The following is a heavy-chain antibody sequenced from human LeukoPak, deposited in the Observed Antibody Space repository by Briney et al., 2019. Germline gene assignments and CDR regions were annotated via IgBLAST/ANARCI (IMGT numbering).Heavy chain of an antibody. D-gene: IGHD2-15*01. V-gene: IGHV1-2*02. CDR1: GYTFTGYY. J-gene: IGHJ4*02. CDR2: INPDSGGT. Sequence: ASVKVSCKASGYTFTGYYMHWVRQAPGQGLEWMGWINPDSGGTNYAQKFQGRVTMTRDTSISTAYMELSRLRSDDTAVYYCARSRRYCSGGSCYSGSLIDYWGQGTLVTVSS. CDR3: ARSRRYCSGGSCYSGSLIDY.